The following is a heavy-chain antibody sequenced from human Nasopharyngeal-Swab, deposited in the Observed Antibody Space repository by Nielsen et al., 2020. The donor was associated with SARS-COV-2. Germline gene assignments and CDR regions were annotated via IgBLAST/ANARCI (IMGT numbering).Heavy chain of an antibody. Sequence: GESLKISCAASGFTFSSYGMHWVRQAPGKGLEWVAVISYDGSNKYYADSVKGRFTISRDNSKNTPYLQMNSLRAEDTAVYYCARDRRDGYNLYYFDYWGQGTLVTVSS. CDR2: ISYDGSNK. J-gene: IGHJ4*02. CDR1: GFTFSSYG. CDR3: ARDRRDGYNLYYFDY. D-gene: IGHD5-24*01. V-gene: IGHV3-30*03.